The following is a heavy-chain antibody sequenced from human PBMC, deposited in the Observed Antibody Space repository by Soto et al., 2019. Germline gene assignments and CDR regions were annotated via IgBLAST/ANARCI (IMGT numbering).Heavy chain of an antibody. CDR1: GFTFSSYS. D-gene: IGHD6-6*01. J-gene: IGHJ6*02. Sequence: KPGGSLRLSCAASGFTFSSYSMNWVRQAPGKGLEWVSSISSSSSYIYYADSVKGRFTISRDNAKNSLYLQMNSLRAEDTAVYYCARDVAARYYYYYGMDVWGQGTLVTVSS. CDR3: ARDVAARYYYYYGMDV. CDR2: ISSSSSYI. V-gene: IGHV3-21*01.